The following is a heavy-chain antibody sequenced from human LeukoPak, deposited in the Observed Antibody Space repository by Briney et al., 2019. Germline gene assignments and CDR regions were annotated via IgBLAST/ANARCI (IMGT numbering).Heavy chain of an antibody. J-gene: IGHJ4*02. CDR2: IRFNGSTK. CDR3: ARARRAANFDY. Sequence: GGSLRLSCAASGFAFSSHGMHWVRQAPGKGLEWVTFIRFNGSTKYYIDSVKGRFTISRDNAKNTLYLQMNSLRAEDTAVYYCARARRAANFDYWGQGTLVTVSS. CDR1: GFAFSSHG. D-gene: IGHD5-18*01. V-gene: IGHV3-30*02.